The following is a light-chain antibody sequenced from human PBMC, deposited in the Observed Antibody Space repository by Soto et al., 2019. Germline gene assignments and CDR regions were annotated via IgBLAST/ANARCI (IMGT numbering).Light chain of an antibody. CDR1: QSLLHRNGYIY. CDR2: LGS. V-gene: IGKV2-28*01. J-gene: IGKJ1*01. CDR3: MQSLQTPRT. Sequence: DIRMTQTPLSLPVIPGESASISCTSSQSLLHRNGYIYLDWYVQKTGQSPQLLIYLGSNRASGVPDRYSASGSGTYFTLRIRRVEADDVGVFYCMQSLQTPRTFGQGTKWEIK.